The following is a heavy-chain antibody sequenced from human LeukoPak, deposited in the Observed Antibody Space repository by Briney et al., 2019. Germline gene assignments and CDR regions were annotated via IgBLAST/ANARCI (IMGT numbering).Heavy chain of an antibody. V-gene: IGHV1-69*05. D-gene: IGHD6-19*01. Sequence: SVKVSCKASGGTFSSYAISWVRQAPGQGLEWMGRIIPIFGTANYAQKFQGRVTMTRNTSISTAYMELSSLRSEDTAVYYCARVAMGQWPNNWFDPWGQGTLVTVSS. J-gene: IGHJ5*02. CDR2: IIPIFGTA. CDR1: GGTFSSYA. CDR3: ARVAMGQWPNNWFDP.